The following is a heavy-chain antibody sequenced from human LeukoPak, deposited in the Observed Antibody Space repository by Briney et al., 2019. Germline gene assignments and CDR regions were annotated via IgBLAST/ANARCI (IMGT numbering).Heavy chain of an antibody. D-gene: IGHD3-10*01. V-gene: IGHV3-30*04. J-gene: IGHJ4*02. CDR2: ISYDGSNK. Sequence: GGSLRLSCAASGFTFSSYAMHWVRQAPGKGLEWVAVISYDGSNKYYADSVKGRFTISRDNSKNTLYLQMNSLRAEDTAVYYCARGGAAMVRGVKGDYWGQGALVTVSS. CDR1: GFTFSSYA. CDR3: ARGGAAMVRGVKGDY.